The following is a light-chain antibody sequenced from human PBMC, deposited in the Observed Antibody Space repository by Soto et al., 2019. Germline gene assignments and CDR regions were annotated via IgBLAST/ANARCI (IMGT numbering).Light chain of an antibody. J-gene: IGLJ1*01. CDR2: DVS. CDR1: KNDIGVYDY. V-gene: IGLV2-11*01. Sequence: QSVLTQPSSASGSPGQSVTISCTGTKNDIGVYDYVSWYQQHPGKAHKLMIYDVSKRPSGVPDRFSGSKSGNTASLTISGLQAEDEADYYCCSYAGSYTFVFGTGTKVTVL. CDR3: CSYAGSYTFV.